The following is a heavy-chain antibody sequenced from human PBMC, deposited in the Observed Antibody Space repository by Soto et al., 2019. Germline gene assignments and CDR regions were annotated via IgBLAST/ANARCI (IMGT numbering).Heavy chain of an antibody. CDR3: ARGRITMVRGVIKSYGMDV. Sequence: KPSETLSLTCAVYGGSFSGYDWSWIRQPPGKGLEWIGEINHSGSTNYNPSLKSRVTISVDTSKNQFSLKLSSVTAADTAVYYCARGRITMVRGVIKSYGMDVLGQGTTVTVSS. V-gene: IGHV4-34*01. CDR1: GGSFSGYD. CDR2: INHSGST. D-gene: IGHD3-10*01. J-gene: IGHJ6*02.